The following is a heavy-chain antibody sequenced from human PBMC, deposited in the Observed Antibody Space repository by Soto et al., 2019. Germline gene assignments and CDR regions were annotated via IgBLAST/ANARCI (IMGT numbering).Heavy chain of an antibody. CDR3: AKSVLATVGTYFVH. V-gene: IGHV3-48*01. Sequence: GGSLRLSCAASGFTFSSYSMNWVRQAPGKGLEWVSYISSSSSTIYYADSVKGRFTISRDNAKNTLYLQMNNLRPDDTAVHFCAKSVLATVGTYFVHWGQGTVVTVSS. CDR2: ISSSSSTI. D-gene: IGHD6-13*01. CDR1: GFTFSSYS. J-gene: IGHJ4*02.